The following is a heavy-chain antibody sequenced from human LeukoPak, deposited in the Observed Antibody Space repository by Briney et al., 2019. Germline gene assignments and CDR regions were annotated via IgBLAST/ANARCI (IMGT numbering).Heavy chain of an antibody. J-gene: IGHJ4*02. D-gene: IGHD3-22*01. CDR2: INSDGSST. V-gene: IGHV3-74*01. Sequence: PGGSLRLSCAASGFTFSSYWMHWVRQAPGKGLVWVSRINSDGSSTSYADSVKGRFTISRGNAKNTLYLQMNSLRAEDTAVYYCAREALPYYYDSSGYYPFDYWGQGTLVTVSS. CDR1: GFTFSSYW. CDR3: AREALPYYYDSSGYYPFDY.